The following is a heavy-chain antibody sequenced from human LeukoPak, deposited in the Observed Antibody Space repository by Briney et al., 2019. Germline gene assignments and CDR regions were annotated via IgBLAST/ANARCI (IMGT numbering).Heavy chain of an antibody. CDR2: ISGSGGST. CDR1: GFTFSSNA. CDR3: ARAWAYSSSWYFDY. D-gene: IGHD6-13*01. J-gene: IGHJ4*02. V-gene: IGHV3-23*01. Sequence: GGSLRLSCAASGFTFSSNAMSWVRQAPGKGPEWVSTISGSGGSTYHADSVKGRFTISRDNSKNTLYLQMNSLRADDTAVYYCARAWAYSSSWYFDYWGQGTLVTVSS.